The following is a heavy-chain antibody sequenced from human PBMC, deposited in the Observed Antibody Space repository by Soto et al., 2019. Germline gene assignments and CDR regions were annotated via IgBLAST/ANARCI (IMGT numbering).Heavy chain of an antibody. CDR1: GFSFGSYA. CDR3: ARWSYLDY. Sequence: TXGSLRLSCSASGFSFGSYALSWVRQAPGKGLEWVSTISGSDGKTFYADSVKGRFSISRDTSQNTLYLQMNSLRADDTAIYYCARWSYLDYWGQGTRVTVSS. D-gene: IGHD3-3*01. CDR2: ISGSDGKT. V-gene: IGHV3-23*01. J-gene: IGHJ4*02.